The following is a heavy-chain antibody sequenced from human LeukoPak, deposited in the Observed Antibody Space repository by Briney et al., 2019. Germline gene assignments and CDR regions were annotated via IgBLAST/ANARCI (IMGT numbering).Heavy chain of an antibody. CDR3: ARVVATGDLFDY. J-gene: IGHJ4*02. CDR1: GFTFSSYS. D-gene: IGHD5-12*01. Sequence: GGSLRLSCAASGFTFSSYSMNWVRQAPGKGLEWVSSISSSSSYIYYADSVKGRFTISRDNAKNSLYLQMNSLRAEDTAVYYCARVVATGDLFDYWGQGTLVTVSS. V-gene: IGHV3-21*01. CDR2: ISSSSSYI.